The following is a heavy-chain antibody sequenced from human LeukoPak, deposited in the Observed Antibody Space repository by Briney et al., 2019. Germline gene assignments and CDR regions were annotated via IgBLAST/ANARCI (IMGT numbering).Heavy chain of an antibody. Sequence: ASVKLSCKASGYTFTGYYMHWVRQAPGQGLEWMGWINPNSGGTNYAQKFQGRVTMTRDTSISTAYMELSRLRSDDTAVYYCARGRIGYCSGGSCYFYWGQGTLVTVSS. J-gene: IGHJ4*02. D-gene: IGHD2-15*01. V-gene: IGHV1-2*02. CDR1: GYTFTGYY. CDR3: ARGRIGYCSGGSCYFY. CDR2: INPNSGGT.